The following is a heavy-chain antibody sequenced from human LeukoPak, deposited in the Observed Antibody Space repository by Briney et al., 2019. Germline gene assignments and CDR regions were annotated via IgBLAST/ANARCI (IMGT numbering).Heavy chain of an antibody. CDR1: GFTFSSYA. V-gene: IGHV3-21*01. Sequence: PGGSLRLSCAASGFTFSSYAMSWVRQAPGKGLEWVSSISSSSSYIYYADSVKGRFTISRDNAKNSLYLQMNSLRAEDTAVYYCARGTMVFDYWGQGTLVTVSS. CDR3: ARGTMVFDY. D-gene: IGHD3-10*01. CDR2: ISSSSSYI. J-gene: IGHJ4*02.